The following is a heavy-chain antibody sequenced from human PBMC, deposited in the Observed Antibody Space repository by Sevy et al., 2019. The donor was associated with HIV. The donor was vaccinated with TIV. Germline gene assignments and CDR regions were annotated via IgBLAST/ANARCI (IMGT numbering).Heavy chain of an antibody. Sequence: GGSLRLSCAASRFTFSNYAMSWVRQAPGKGLEWVSSISRSGGSTYYADSVKGRFTISRDNSKNTLYLQMNRLRAEDTAVYYCAKVDVVVPVGDYGMDVWGQGTTVTVSS. V-gene: IGHV3-23*01. CDR3: AKVDVVVPVGDYGMDV. J-gene: IGHJ6*02. CDR1: RFTFSNYA. CDR2: ISRSGGST. D-gene: IGHD2-2*01.